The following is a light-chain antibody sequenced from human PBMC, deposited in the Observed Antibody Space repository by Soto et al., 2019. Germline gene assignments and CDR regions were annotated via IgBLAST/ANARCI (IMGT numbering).Light chain of an antibody. V-gene: IGKV3D-11*01. J-gene: IGKJ1*01. CDR3: QQRQSCSGT. CDR1: PAVNTG. CDR2: LTS. Sequence: EILLTQSPATLSSFPRDRGTRSCRAGPAVNTGLAWYEPNPAHPPRHLLHLTSTGAARIPARFSGSGSETDFTLTNSDVEPEYFAVYYCQQRQSCSGTFGQGTKVDIK.